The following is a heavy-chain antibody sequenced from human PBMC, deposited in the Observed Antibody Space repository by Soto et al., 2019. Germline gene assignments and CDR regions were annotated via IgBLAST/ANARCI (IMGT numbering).Heavy chain of an antibody. J-gene: IGHJ4*02. CDR3: ARRHYYDSRVLLGNDGRDY. CDR1: GGSISSSSYY. V-gene: IGHV4-39*01. Sequence: QLQLQESGPGLVKPSETLSLTCTVSGGSISSSSYYWGWIRQPPRKGLEWIGGIYYSGSTYYNPSRKSRVTLSVDTSKNQFALKQSPVAAADTAVYYCARRHYYDSRVLLGNDGRDYWGQGTLVTVSP. CDR2: IYYSGST. D-gene: IGHD3-22*01.